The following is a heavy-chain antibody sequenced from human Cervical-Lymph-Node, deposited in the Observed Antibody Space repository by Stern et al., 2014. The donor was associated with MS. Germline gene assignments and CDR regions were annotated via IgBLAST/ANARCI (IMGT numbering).Heavy chain of an antibody. CDR2: LFWADEN. V-gene: IGHV2-5*09. D-gene: IGHD2-15*01. CDR3: AHSRVKYCRGGTCYSSLFDF. J-gene: IGHJ5*01. CDR1: GFSLTTAGVG. Sequence: QVTLRESCPTLVKPTQTVTLTCTLSGFSLTTAGVGVGWIRQPPGKALEWLALLFWADENVSRSSLTHRVTLTKDTSKNQVVLTMTNVDPVDTATYYCAHSRVKYCRGGTCYSSLFDFWGQGTLVTVSS.